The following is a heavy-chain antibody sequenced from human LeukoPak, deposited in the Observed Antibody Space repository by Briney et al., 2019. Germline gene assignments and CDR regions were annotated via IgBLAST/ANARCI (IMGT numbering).Heavy chain of an antibody. J-gene: IGHJ3*02. D-gene: IGHD4-17*01. CDR1: GGTFSSYA. CDR3: ARDTVSNTVTGVQFDAFGI. CDR2: IIPIFGTA. Sequence: ASVKVSCKASGGTFSSYAISWVRQAPGQGLEWMGGIIPIFGTANYAQKFQGRVTITADESTSTAYMELSSLRSEDTAVYYCARDTVSNTVTGVQFDAFGIWGQGTMVTVSS. V-gene: IGHV1-69*13.